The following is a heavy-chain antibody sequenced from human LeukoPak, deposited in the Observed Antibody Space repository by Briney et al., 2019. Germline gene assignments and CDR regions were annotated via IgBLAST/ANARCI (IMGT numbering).Heavy chain of an antibody. D-gene: IGHD3-3*01. CDR2: IYTSGST. J-gene: IGHJ5*02. CDR1: GGSISSGSYY. Sequence: KASETLSLACTVSGGSISSGSYYWSWIRQPAGKGLEWIGRIYTSGSTNYNPSLKSRVTISVDRSKNQFSLKLSSVTAADTAVYYCARSITIFGVANWFDPWGQGTLVTVSS. CDR3: ARSITIFGVANWFDP. V-gene: IGHV4-61*02.